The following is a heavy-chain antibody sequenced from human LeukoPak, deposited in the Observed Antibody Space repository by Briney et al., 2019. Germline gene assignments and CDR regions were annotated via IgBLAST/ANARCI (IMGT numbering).Heavy chain of an antibody. Sequence: GGSLRLSCAASGFTFSSYGMHWVRQAPGKGLEWVAVIWYDGSNKYYADSVKGRFTISRDNSKNTLYLQMNSLRAEDTAVYYCATGRDGYRYWGQGTLATVSS. D-gene: IGHD5-24*01. CDR1: GFTFSSYG. CDR3: ATGRDGYRY. V-gene: IGHV3-33*01. CDR2: IWYDGSNK. J-gene: IGHJ4*02.